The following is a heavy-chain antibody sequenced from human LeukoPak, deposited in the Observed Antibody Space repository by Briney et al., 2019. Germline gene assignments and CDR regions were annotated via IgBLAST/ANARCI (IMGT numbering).Heavy chain of an antibody. V-gene: IGHV1-69*13. D-gene: IGHD3-10*01. J-gene: IGHJ3*02. CDR3: ARDRGDAFDI. CDR1: GGTFSSYA. Sequence: SVKVSCKASGGTFSSYAITWVRQAPGQGLEWMGGIIPMFGTANYTQKFQDRVTITADESTSTAYMELSSLRSEDTAAYYCARDRGDAFDIWGQGTMVTVSS. CDR2: IIPMFGTA.